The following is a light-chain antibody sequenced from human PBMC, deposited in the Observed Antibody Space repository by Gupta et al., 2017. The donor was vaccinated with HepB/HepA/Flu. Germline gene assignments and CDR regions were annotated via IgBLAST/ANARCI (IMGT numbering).Light chain of an antibody. CDR2: DAS. J-gene: IGKJ2*01. Sequence: DIHMTQSPSSLSASVGDRVTITCRASQSISSDLNWYQQTPGKAPKVLIYDASTVQSGVPSRFSGRGSGTDFTLTISRLHPEDFASYYCQQNDNSPNTFGPGTKLEIK. V-gene: IGKV1-39*01. CDR1: QSISSD. CDR3: QQNDNSPNT.